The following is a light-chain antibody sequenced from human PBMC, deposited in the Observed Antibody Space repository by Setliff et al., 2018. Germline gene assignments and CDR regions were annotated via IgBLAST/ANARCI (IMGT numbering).Light chain of an antibody. V-gene: IGLV1-44*01. Sequence: KRVTISCSGSSSNIGSNTVNWYQQLPGTAPKLLIYSNNQRPPGVPDRFSGSESGTSASLAISGLQSEDEADYYCAAWDDSLNGHVFGTGTKVTVL. CDR1: SSNIGSNT. CDR2: SNN. CDR3: AAWDDSLNGHV. J-gene: IGLJ1*01.